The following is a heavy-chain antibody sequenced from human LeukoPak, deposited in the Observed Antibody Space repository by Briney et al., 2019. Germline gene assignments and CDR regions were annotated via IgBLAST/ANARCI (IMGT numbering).Heavy chain of an antibody. V-gene: IGHV4-4*07. Sequence: SETLSLTCTVSGGSISNYYWSWIRQPAGKGLEWIGRIYISGSINYNPSLKSRLTMSGDTSKNQISLKLKPVTAADTAVYYCARASKTGDLWYWGQGTLVTVSS. CDR2: IYISGSI. CDR1: GGSISNYY. D-gene: IGHD7-27*01. CDR3: ARASKTGDLWY. J-gene: IGHJ4*02.